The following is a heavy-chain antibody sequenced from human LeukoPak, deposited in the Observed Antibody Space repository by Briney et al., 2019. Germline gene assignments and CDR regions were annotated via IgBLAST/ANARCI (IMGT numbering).Heavy chain of an antibody. CDR3: ARVYYYDSSGYLDY. CDR1: GGTFSSYA. D-gene: IGHD3-22*01. J-gene: IGHJ4*02. V-gene: IGHV1-69*13. CDR2: IIPIFGTA. Sequence: SVKVSCKASGGTFSSYAISWVRQAPGQGLEWMGGIIPIFGTANYAQKFQGRVTITADESTSTAYMELSSLRSEDTAVYYCARVYYYDSSGYLDYWGQGTLVTVSS.